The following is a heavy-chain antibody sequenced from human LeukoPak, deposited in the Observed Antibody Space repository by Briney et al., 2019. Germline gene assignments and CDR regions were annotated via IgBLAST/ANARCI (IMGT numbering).Heavy chain of an antibody. V-gene: IGHV1-2*02. D-gene: IGHD3-10*01. CDR2: INPNSGGT. Sequence: ASVKVSCKASGYTFTGYYMHWVRQAPGQGLEWMGWINPNSGGTNYAQKFQGRVTMTRDTSISTAYMELSRLRSDDTAVYYCARDRATRYYGSGSENWFDPWGQGTLVTVSS. J-gene: IGHJ5*02. CDR3: ARDRATRYYGSGSENWFDP. CDR1: GYTFTGYY.